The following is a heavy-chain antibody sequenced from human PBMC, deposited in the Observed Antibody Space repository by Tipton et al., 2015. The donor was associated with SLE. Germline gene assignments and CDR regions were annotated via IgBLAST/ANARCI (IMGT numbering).Heavy chain of an antibody. V-gene: IGHV4-39*07. CDR1: GGSISSYY. Sequence: TLSLTCTVSGGSISSYYWGWIRQPPGKGLEWIGSIYYSGSTYYNPSLKSRVTISVDTSKNQFSLKLSSVTAADTAVYYCARVYVLLSWGQGTMVTVSS. CDR2: IYYSGST. CDR3: ARVYVLLS. D-gene: IGHD3-10*01. J-gene: IGHJ3*01.